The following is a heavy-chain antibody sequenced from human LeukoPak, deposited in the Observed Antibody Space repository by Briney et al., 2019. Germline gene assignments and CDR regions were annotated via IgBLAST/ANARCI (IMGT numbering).Heavy chain of an antibody. CDR2: INHSGST. J-gene: IGHJ4*02. Sequence: PSETLSLTCAVYGGSFSGYYWSWIRQPPGKGLEWIGEINHSGSTNYNPSLKSRVTISVDTSKNQFSLKLSSVTAADTAVYYCAREQVARPYYFDYWGQGTLVTVSS. CDR3: AREQVARPYYFDY. V-gene: IGHV4-34*01. CDR1: GGSFSGYY. D-gene: IGHD5-12*01.